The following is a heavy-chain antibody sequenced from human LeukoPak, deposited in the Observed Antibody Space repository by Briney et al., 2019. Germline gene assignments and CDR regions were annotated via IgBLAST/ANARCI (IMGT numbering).Heavy chain of an antibody. Sequence: GGSLRLSCAASGFSFSGHWMPWPRQLPGRGLVWVSRISPTGSTTSYADSVKGRFTVSRDNAKNTLYLQVNNLRAEDTAVYYCARGPSSNWSGLDFWGQGTLLTVSS. CDR1: GFSFSGHW. D-gene: IGHD6-13*01. CDR2: ISPTGSTT. V-gene: IGHV3-74*01. J-gene: IGHJ4*02. CDR3: ARGPSSNWSGLDF.